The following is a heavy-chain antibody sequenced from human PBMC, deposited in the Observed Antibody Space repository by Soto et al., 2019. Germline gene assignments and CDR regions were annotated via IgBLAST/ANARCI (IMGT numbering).Heavy chain of an antibody. CDR2: IWYDGTQK. Sequence: QVQLEESGGGVVQPGRSLRLSCEASGFTFNTYSMHWVRQPPGKGLEWLAAIWYDGTQKYYADSVKGRFIISRDNSRNTLYLQMRSLRAEDTAVYYCARGFPSMTYYGEYYFDYWGQGTLVTVSS. CDR1: GFTFNTYS. D-gene: IGHD3-10*01. V-gene: IGHV3-33*01. J-gene: IGHJ4*02. CDR3: ARGFPSMTYYGEYYFDY.